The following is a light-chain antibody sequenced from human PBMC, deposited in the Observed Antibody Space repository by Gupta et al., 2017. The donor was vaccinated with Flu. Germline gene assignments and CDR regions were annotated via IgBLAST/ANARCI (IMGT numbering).Light chain of an antibody. Sequence: DIQMTQSPSSLSASVGDRVTITCQARQDISNYLNWYQQKPGKAPKLLIYDASNLETGVPSRFSGSGSGTDFTFTISSLQPEDIATYYCQQYDNRPPLTFGGGTKVEIK. CDR1: QDISNY. J-gene: IGKJ4*01. V-gene: IGKV1-33*01. CDR2: DAS. CDR3: QQYDNRPPLT.